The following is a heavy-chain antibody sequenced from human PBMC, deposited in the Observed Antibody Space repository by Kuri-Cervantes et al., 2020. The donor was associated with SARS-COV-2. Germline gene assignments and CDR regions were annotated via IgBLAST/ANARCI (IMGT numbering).Heavy chain of an antibody. J-gene: IGHJ4*02. V-gene: IGHV1-69*06. CDR1: GYSFTNYH. CDR2: IIPIFGTA. CDR3: ARVSSNSVAAHYGYFDY. D-gene: IGHD4-17*01. Sequence: GGSLRLSCRASGYSFTNYHITWVRQAPGQGLEWMGGIIPIFGTANYAQKFQGRVTITADKSTSTAYMELSSLRSEDTAVYYCARVSSNSVAAHYGYFDYWGQGTLVTVSS.